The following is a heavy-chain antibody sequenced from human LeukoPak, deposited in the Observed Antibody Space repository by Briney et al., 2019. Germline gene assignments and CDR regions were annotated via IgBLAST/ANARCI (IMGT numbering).Heavy chain of an antibody. J-gene: IGHJ5*02. CDR2: ISSNGGST. CDR1: GFTFSSYA. V-gene: IGHV3-64*01. Sequence: GGSLRLSCAASGFTFSSYAMHWVRQAPGKGLEYVSAISSNGGSTYYANSVKGRFTISRDNSKNTLYLQMGSLRAEDMAVYYCARDAIGSNYVSWFDPWGQGTLVTVSS. D-gene: IGHD4-11*01. CDR3: ARDAIGSNYVSWFDP.